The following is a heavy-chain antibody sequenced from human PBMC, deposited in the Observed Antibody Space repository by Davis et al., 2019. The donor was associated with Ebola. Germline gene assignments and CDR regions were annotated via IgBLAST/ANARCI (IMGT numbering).Heavy chain of an antibody. CDR1: GYTLTEFS. V-gene: IGHV1-24*01. D-gene: IGHD6-19*01. Sequence: AASVKVSCKVSGYTLTEFSMHWVRQAPGKGLEWMGGFDPEDGETIYAQKFQGRVTMTEDTSTDTAYMELSSLRSEDTAVYYCATFSVVAGLDFDYWGQGTLVTVSS. J-gene: IGHJ4*02. CDR3: ATFSVVAGLDFDY. CDR2: FDPEDGET.